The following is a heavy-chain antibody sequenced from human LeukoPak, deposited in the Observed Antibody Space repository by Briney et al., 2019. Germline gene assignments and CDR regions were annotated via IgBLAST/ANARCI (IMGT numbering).Heavy chain of an antibody. V-gene: IGHV4-59*08. CDR1: GGSISSYY. D-gene: IGHD6-13*01. Sequence: SETLSLTCTVSGGSISSYYWSWIRQPPGKGLEWIGYIYYSGSTNYNTSLKTRVTISVDTSKNQFSLKLSSVTAADTAVYYCARLSGARIAADGLFDYWGQGTLVSVST. J-gene: IGHJ4*02. CDR2: IYYSGST. CDR3: ARLSGARIAADGLFDY.